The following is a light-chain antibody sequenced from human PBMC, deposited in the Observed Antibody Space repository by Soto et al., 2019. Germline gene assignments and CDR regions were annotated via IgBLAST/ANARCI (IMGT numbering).Light chain of an antibody. CDR1: QSIRSH. V-gene: IGKV1-39*01. CDR2: GAS. Sequence: DIQMTQSPSSLSASVRDRVTITCRASQSIRSHLNWYQQKPGQAPKLLIFGASSWQSGVPSRFSGSGSGTDFILTISSLQPDDFGTYYSQQSFSTPYTFGQGTKVEIK. CDR3: QQSFSTPYT. J-gene: IGKJ2*01.